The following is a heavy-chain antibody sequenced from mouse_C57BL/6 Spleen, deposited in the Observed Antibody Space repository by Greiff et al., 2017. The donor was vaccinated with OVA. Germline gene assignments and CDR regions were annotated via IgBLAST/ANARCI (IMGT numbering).Heavy chain of an antibody. CDR3: AREDYYAMDY. CDR2: IYPGDGDP. Sequence: VQLQPSGPELVKPGASVKISCKASGYAFSSSWMNWVKQRPGTGLEWIGRIYPGDGDPNYNGKFKGKATLTADKSSSTDYMQLSSLTSEDSAVYFCAREDYYAMDYWGQGTSVTVSS. J-gene: IGHJ4*01. V-gene: IGHV1-82*01. CDR1: GYAFSSSW.